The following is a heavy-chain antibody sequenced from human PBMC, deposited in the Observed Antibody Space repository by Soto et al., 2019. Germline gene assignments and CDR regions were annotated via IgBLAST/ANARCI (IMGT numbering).Heavy chain of an antibody. D-gene: IGHD3-3*01. CDR1: SGSISSSNW. CDR2: IYHSGST. V-gene: IGHV4-4*02. Sequence: SETLSLTCAVSSGSISSSNWWSWVRQPPGKGLEWIGEIYHSGSTNYNPSLKSRVTISVDKSKNQFSLKLSSVTAADTAVYYCARGYDFWSGYSQSYLDVWGKGTTVTVSS. CDR3: ARGYDFWSGYSQSYLDV. J-gene: IGHJ6*04.